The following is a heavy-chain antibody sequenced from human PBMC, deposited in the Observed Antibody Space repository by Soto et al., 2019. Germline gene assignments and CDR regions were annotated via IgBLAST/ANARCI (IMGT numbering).Heavy chain of an antibody. Sequence: EVQLVESGGGLVKPGGSLRLSCAVSGFTFINAWMSWARQAPGKGLEWVARIKSKTDGGTTDYAAPVKGRFTISRDDSKNTRYLQMNSLTTEDTAVYYCTTRPGSNLWCRGTLVTVSS. CDR2: IKSKTDGGTT. D-gene: IGHD2-2*01. CDR3: TTRPGSNL. J-gene: IGHJ2*01. CDR1: GFTFINAW. V-gene: IGHV3-15*01.